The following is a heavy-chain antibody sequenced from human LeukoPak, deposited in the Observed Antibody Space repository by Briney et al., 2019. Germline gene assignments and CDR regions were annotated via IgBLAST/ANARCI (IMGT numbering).Heavy chain of an antibody. Sequence: GGSLRLSCAASGFTFSSYSMNWVRQAPGKGLEWVSSISSSSSYIYYADSVKGRFTISRDNAKNSLYLQMNRLRAEDTAVYYCARDGYGGYAYYFDYWGQGTLVTVSS. CDR2: ISSSSSYI. V-gene: IGHV3-21*01. CDR3: ARDGYGGYAYYFDY. CDR1: GFTFSSYS. J-gene: IGHJ4*02. D-gene: IGHD5-12*01.